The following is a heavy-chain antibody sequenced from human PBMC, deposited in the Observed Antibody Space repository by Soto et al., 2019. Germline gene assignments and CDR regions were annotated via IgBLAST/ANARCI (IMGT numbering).Heavy chain of an antibody. CDR2: INGDGSGT. Sequence: EVQLVESGGGLVQPGGSLRLSCAASGFTFSGSWMHWVRQAPGKGLVWVSRINGDGSGTSYADFVKGRFTISRDDAKNTLFLQVNGLRAEDTAVYYCARGIFDSGTANDYWGQGTLVTVSP. D-gene: IGHD3-10*01. CDR1: GFTFSGSW. V-gene: IGHV3-74*01. J-gene: IGHJ4*02. CDR3: ARGIFDSGTANDY.